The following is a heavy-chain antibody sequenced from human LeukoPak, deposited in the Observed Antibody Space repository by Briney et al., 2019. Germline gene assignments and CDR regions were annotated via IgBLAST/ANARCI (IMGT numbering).Heavy chain of an antibody. CDR2: LYPGGSDT. Sequence: GESLQISCKGAGCSFTRHWIGWVRQLPGKGLEWMGILYPGGSDTRYSPSFQGQVTISADKSISTAYLQWSSLKASDTAMYYCARQTSTVTSFDYWGQGTLVTVSS. CDR3: ARQTSTVTSFDY. V-gene: IGHV5-51*01. D-gene: IGHD4-17*01. J-gene: IGHJ4*02. CDR1: GCSFTRHW.